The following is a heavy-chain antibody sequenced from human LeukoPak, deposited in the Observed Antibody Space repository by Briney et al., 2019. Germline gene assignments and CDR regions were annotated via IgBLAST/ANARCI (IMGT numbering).Heavy chain of an antibody. D-gene: IGHD3-16*02. J-gene: IGHJ3*02. CDR1: GFTFSSYG. V-gene: IGHV3-23*01. Sequence: GGSLRVSCAASGFTFSSYGMSWGRQAPGKGLEWGSAISGSGGSTYYADSVKGRFAISRDNAKNSLYLQMNSLRAEDTALYYCARDRMITFGGVIVDDAFDIWGQGTMVTVSS. CDR2: ISGSGGST. CDR3: ARDRMITFGGVIVDDAFDI.